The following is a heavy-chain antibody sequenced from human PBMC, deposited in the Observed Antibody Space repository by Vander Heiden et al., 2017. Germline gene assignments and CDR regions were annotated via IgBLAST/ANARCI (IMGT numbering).Heavy chain of an antibody. Sequence: EVQQFESAGRLVEPGGALGLTSAASQFTFRSNAMSWVGQAPGKGLGWVSAISGSVGRTYYADSVKGRFTISRDNSKSTLYLQMNSLRGEDTAVYYCAKNRGGDPQYYYYYGMDVWGQGTTVTVSS. J-gene: IGHJ6*02. V-gene: IGHV3-23*01. D-gene: IGHD2-21*02. CDR1: QFTFRSNA. CDR3: AKNRGGDPQYYYYYGMDV. CDR2: ISGSVGRT.